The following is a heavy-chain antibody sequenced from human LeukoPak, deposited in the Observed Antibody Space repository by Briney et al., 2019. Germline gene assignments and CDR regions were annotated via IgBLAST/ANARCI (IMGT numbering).Heavy chain of an antibody. CDR3: AILGELSYYGMDV. CDR2: IYSGGST. J-gene: IGHJ6*02. Sequence: PGGSLRLSCAASGFTVSSNYMSWVRQAPGKGLEWVSVIYSGGSTYYADSVKGRFTISRDNSKNTLYLQMNSLRAEDTAVYYCAILGELSYYGMDVWGQGTTVTASS. V-gene: IGHV3-66*01. D-gene: IGHD3-10*01. CDR1: GFTVSSNY.